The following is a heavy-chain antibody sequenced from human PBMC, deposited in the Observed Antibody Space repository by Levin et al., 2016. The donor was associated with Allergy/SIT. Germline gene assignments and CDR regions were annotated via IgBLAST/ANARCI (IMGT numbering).Heavy chain of an antibody. D-gene: IGHD6-19*01. CDR3: ARGHIAVAGTLDY. V-gene: IGHV3-21*01. CDR1: GFTFSSYI. CDR2: ISSSSSYI. J-gene: IGHJ4*02. Sequence: GGSLRLSCAASGFTFSSYIMNWVRQAPGKGLEWVSSISSSSSYIYYADSVKGRFTISRDNAKNSLYLQMNSLRAEDTAVYYCARGHIAVAGTLDYWGQGTLVTVSS.